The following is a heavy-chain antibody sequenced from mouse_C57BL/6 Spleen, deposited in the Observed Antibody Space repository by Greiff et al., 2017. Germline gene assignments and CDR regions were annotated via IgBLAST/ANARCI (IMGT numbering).Heavy chain of an antibody. CDR1: GFTFTDYY. CDR3: ARSYYDYDGNYYAMDY. D-gene: IGHD2-4*01. J-gene: IGHJ4*01. CDR2: IRNKANGYTT. Sequence: EVMLVESGGGLVQPGGSLSLSCAASGFTFTDYYMSWVRQPPGKALEWLGFIRNKANGYTTEYSASVKGRFTISRDNSQSILYLQMNALRAEDSATYYCARSYYDYDGNYYAMDYWGQGTSVTVSS. V-gene: IGHV7-3*01.